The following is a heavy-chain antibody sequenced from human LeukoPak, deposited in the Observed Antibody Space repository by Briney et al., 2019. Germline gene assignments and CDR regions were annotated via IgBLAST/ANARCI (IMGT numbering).Heavy chain of an antibody. CDR1: GYTFTSYG. D-gene: IGHD3-22*01. CDR3: ARDNDYYDSSGYPPDY. J-gene: IGHJ4*02. Sequence: GASVKVSSKASGYTFTSYGISWVRQAPGQGLEWMGWISAYNGNTNYPQKLQGRVTITTDTSTSTAYMELRSLRSDDTAVYYCARDNDYYDSSGYPPDYWGQGTLVTVSS. CDR2: ISAYNGNT. V-gene: IGHV1-18*01.